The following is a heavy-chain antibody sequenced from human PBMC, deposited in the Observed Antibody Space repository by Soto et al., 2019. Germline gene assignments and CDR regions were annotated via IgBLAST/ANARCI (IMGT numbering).Heavy chain of an antibody. J-gene: IGHJ4*02. CDR3: ASGGVVATIKNDY. CDR1: GGTFSSYT. Sequence: QVQLVQSGAEVKKPGSSVKVSCKASGGTFSSYTISWVRQAPGQGLEWMGRIIPILGIANYAQKFQGRVTITADKSTSTAYRELSSLRSEDTAVYYCASGGVVATIKNDYWGQGTLVTVSS. CDR2: IIPILGIA. D-gene: IGHD5-12*01. V-gene: IGHV1-69*02.